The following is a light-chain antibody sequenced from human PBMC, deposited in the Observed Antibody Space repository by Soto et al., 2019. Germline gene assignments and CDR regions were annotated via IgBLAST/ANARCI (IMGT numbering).Light chain of an antibody. CDR3: CSYSGDYSYV. CDR1: SSDVGRYNW. Sequence: QSALTQPRSVTGSPGQSVTISCTGTSSDVGRYNWVSWYQQFPGEAPKVIIYDVSERPSGVPARFSASKSGTTASLHIFGLQPKDEAEYFCCSYSGDYSYVFGTGTKVTVL. CDR2: DVS. V-gene: IGLV2-11*01. J-gene: IGLJ1*01.